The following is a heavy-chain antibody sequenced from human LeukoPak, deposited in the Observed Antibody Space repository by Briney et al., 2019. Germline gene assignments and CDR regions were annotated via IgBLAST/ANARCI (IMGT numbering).Heavy chain of an antibody. CDR2: IKKDGSEQ. CDR1: GFTFSSNW. V-gene: IGHV3-7*04. J-gene: IGHJ6*02. CDR3: VRGGYYYYYAMDV. Sequence: GGSLRLSCAASGFTFSSNWVSWVRQAPGKGLEWVANIKKDGSEQYYVDSVKGRFTISRDNAKKTLYLQMNSLRAEDTAVYYCVRGGYYYYYAMDVWGQGTTVTVSS.